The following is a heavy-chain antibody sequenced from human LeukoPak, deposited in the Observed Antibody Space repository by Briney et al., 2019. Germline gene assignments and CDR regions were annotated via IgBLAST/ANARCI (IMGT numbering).Heavy chain of an antibody. V-gene: IGHV1-18*01. CDR1: GYTFTSYG. J-gene: IGHJ4*02. D-gene: IGHD3-22*01. CDR2: ISAYNGNT. CDR3: ARVGADYYDSSGLDY. Sequence: ASVKVSCKASGYTFTSYGISWVRQAPGQGLEWMGWISAYNGNTNYAQKLQGRVTMTTDTSTSTAYMELRSLRSDDTAVYYCARVGADYYDSSGLDYWGQGTLVTVSS.